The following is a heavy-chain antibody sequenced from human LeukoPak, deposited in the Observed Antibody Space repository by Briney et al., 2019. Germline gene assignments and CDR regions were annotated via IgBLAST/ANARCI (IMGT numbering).Heavy chain of an antibody. CDR3: ARIVATIYYFDY. CDR2: IYPGDSDT. Sequence: GESLKISCKCSGSSFTSYWIGWVRQLPGKGLEGIGIIYPGDSDTRYSPSFQGQVTISADKSISTAYLQWSSLKASDTAMYYCARIVATIYYFDYWGQGTLVTVSS. D-gene: IGHD5-12*01. J-gene: IGHJ4*02. V-gene: IGHV5-51*01. CDR1: GSSFTSYW.